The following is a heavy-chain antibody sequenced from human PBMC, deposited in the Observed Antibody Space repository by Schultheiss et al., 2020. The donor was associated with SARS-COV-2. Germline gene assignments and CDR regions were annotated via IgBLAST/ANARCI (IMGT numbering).Heavy chain of an antibody. CDR1: GFTFSSYA. J-gene: IGHJ6*02. Sequence: GGSLRLSCAASGFTFSSYAMHWVRQAPGKGLEYVSAISSNGGSTYYADSVKGRFTISRDNSKNTLYLQMNSLRAEDTAVYYCARDRAYYGMDVWGQGTTVTVSS. CDR3: ARDRAYYGMDV. CDR2: ISSNGGST. V-gene: IGHV3-64*02. D-gene: IGHD3-10*01.